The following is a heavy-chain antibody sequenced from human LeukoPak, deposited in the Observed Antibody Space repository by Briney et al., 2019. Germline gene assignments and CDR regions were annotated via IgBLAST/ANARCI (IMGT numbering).Heavy chain of an antibody. CDR3: ARHPWGIKVADY. CDR1: GYSFTTYW. CDR2: IYPGDSYT. Sequence: GESLKISCQGSGYSFTTYWIAWVRQMPGKGLEWMGVIYPGDSYTIYSPSFQGQVTISADKSITTAYLQWDSLKASDTAMYYCARHPWGIKVADYWGQGTLVTVSS. J-gene: IGHJ4*02. V-gene: IGHV5-51*01. D-gene: IGHD3-16*01.